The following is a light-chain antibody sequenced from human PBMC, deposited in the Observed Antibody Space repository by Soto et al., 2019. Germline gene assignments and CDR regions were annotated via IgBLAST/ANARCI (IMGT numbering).Light chain of an antibody. Sequence: IGLKKSPGSLSLSKEEIATLSFMTSQSVRSSHLAWYQQKPGQAPRLLIYGASSRATGIPDRFSGSGSGTDFTLTISRLEPEDFAVYHCQQYSSSPLTFGGGTKVDI. V-gene: IGKV3-20*01. CDR1: QSVRSSH. J-gene: IGKJ4*01. CDR3: QQYSSSPLT. CDR2: GAS.